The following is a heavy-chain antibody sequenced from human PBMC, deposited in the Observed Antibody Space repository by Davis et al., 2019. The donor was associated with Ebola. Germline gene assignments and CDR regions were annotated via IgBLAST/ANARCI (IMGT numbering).Heavy chain of an antibody. CDR1: GDTFNDFY. Sequence: AASVKVSCKPSGDTFNDFYIHWVRQAPGQGLEWMGWINPHNGNTNYAQNVQGRVIMTTDTATTTAYMEVGGLRSDDTAVYYCARAQFPTTSDHWGQGTLVTVSS. D-gene: IGHD1-1*01. V-gene: IGHV1-18*04. CDR2: INPHNGNT. CDR3: ARAQFPTTSDH. J-gene: IGHJ4*02.